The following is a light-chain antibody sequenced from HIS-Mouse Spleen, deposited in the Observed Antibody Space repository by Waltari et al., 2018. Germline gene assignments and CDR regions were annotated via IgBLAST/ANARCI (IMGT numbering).Light chain of an antibody. CDR2: KDS. Sequence: SYELTQPPSVSVSPGQTARITCSGDALPKQYAYWYQQKPGQAPVLVIYKDSERPSGIPERFSGSSSGKTVTLTIRGVQAEDEDDYYCQSADSSGTWVFGGGTKLTVL. CDR1: ALPKQY. CDR3: QSADSSGTWV. J-gene: IGLJ3*02. V-gene: IGLV3-25*03.